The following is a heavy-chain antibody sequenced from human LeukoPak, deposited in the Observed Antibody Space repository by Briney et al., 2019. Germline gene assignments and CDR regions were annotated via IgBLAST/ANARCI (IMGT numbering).Heavy chain of an antibody. CDR1: GGSISSGSYY. CDR2: INHSGST. D-gene: IGHD2-2*01. Sequence: SETLSLTCTVSGGSISSGSYYWSWIRQPPGKGLEWIGEINHSGSTNYNPSLKSRVTISVDTSKNQFSLKLSSVTAADTAVYYCARGGGPYCSSTSCYRYYYYMDVWGKGTTVTVSS. J-gene: IGHJ6*03. CDR3: ARGGGPYCSSTSCYRYYYYMDV. V-gene: IGHV4-39*07.